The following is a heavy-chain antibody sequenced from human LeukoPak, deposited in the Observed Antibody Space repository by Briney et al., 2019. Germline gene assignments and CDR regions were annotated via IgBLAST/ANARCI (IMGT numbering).Heavy chain of an antibody. CDR2: ICYSGST. J-gene: IGHJ5*02. V-gene: IGHV4-61*01. CDR1: GGSVSSGSYY. Sequence: SETLSLTCTVSGGSVSSGSYYWNWIRQPPGKGLEWIGYICYSGSTNYNPSLKSRVTISVDTSKNQFSLKLSSVTAADTAVYYCARTYYDILTGYPHGFDPWGQGTLVTVSS. CDR3: ARTYYDILTGYPHGFDP. D-gene: IGHD3-9*01.